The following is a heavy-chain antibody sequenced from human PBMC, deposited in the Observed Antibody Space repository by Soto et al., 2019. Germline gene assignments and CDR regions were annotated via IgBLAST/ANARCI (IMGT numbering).Heavy chain of an antibody. CDR1: GGTFSSYT. Sequence: QVQLVQSGAEVKKPGSSVQVSCKASGGTFSSYTISWVRQAPGQGLEWMGRIVPISGIANHAQKFQGRVTITADKSTGTAYMELSSLSSEDTAVYYCANPPRYWGQGTLVTVSS. CDR2: IVPISGIA. V-gene: IGHV1-69*02. CDR3: ANPPRY. J-gene: IGHJ4*02.